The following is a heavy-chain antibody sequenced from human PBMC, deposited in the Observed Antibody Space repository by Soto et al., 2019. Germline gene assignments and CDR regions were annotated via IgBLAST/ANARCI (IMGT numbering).Heavy chain of an antibody. CDR3: ARDRTYYYDSSGYYYYNWFDP. CDR1: GFTFSSYG. D-gene: IGHD3-22*01. V-gene: IGHV3-33*01. Sequence: RRLSCAASGFTFSSYGMHWVRQAPGKGLEWVAVIWYDGSNKYYADSVKGRFTISRDNSKNTLYLQMNSLRAEDTAVYYCARDRTYYYDSSGYYYYNWFDPWGQGTLVTVS. CDR2: IWYDGSNK. J-gene: IGHJ5*02.